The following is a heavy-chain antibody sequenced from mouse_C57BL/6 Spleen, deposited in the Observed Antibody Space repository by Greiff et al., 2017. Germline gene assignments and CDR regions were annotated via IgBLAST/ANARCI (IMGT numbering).Heavy chain of an antibody. J-gene: IGHJ4*01. Sequence: QVHVKQSGPGLVQPSQSLSITCTVSGFSLTSYGVHWVRQSPGKGLEWLGVIWSGGSTDYNAAFISRLSISKDNSKSQVFFKMNSLQADDTAIYYCARKSNYQFYYAMDYWGQGTSVTVSS. CDR3: ARKSNYQFYYAMDY. CDR2: IWSGGST. V-gene: IGHV2-2*01. CDR1: GFSLTSYG. D-gene: IGHD2-5*01.